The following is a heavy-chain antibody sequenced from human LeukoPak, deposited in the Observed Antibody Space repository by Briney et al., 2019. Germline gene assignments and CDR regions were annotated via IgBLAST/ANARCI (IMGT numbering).Heavy chain of an antibody. V-gene: IGHV1-2*02. Sequence: GASVKVSCKASGDTFTGYYMHWVRQAPGQGLEWMGWINPNSGGTNYAQKFQGRVTMTRDTSISTAYMELSRLRSDDTAVYYCARESVQGYCSSTSCPCDYWGQGTLVTVSS. CDR1: GDTFTGYY. J-gene: IGHJ4*02. CDR2: INPNSGGT. CDR3: ARESVQGYCSSTSCPCDY. D-gene: IGHD2-2*01.